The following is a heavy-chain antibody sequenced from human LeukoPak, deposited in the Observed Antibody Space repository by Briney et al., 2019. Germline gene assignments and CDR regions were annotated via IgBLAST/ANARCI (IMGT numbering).Heavy chain of an antibody. V-gene: IGHV3-23*01. CDR3: AKGLQLYYYDSSSYRGGYYFDY. J-gene: IGHJ4*02. CDR1: GFTFSNYA. Sequence: PGGSLRLSCAASGFTFSNYAMSWVRQAPGKGLEWVSAILGSGGSTYYADSVKGRFTVSRDNSKNTLYLQMSSLRAEDTAVYYCAKGLQLYYYDSSSYRGGYYFDYWGQGTLVTVSS. CDR2: ILGSGGST. D-gene: IGHD3-22*01.